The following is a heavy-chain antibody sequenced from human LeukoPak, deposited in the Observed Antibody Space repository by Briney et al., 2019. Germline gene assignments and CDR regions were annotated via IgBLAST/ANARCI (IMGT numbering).Heavy chain of an antibody. CDR2: ISYDGSSK. CDR3: ARDPVLRFLEWLLIRYYFDY. J-gene: IGHJ4*02. Sequence: GGSLRLSCAASGFTFSSYAMHWVRQAPGKGLEWVAVISYDGSSKYYADSVKGRFTISRDNSKNTLYLQMNSLRAEDTAVYYCARDPVLRFLEWLLIRYYFDYWGQGTLVTVSS. CDR1: GFTFSSYA. V-gene: IGHV3-30-3*01. D-gene: IGHD3-3*01.